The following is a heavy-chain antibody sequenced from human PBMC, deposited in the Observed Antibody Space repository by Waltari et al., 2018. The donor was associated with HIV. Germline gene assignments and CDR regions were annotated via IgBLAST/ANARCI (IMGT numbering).Heavy chain of an antibody. Sequence: QVQLQESGPGLVKPSETLSPTCTASGGAINNYYWSWTRQSPGPGLEWIGYIDYSGTTNYNHSLQSRVTISVDTSKNQFSLKVTSVTAADTAVYYCARFRCSSSSCYGRYAMDVWGQGTTVTVSS. CDR1: GGAINNYY. J-gene: IGHJ6*02. CDR3: ARFRCSSSSCYGRYAMDV. CDR2: IDYSGTT. D-gene: IGHD2-2*01. V-gene: IGHV4-59*01.